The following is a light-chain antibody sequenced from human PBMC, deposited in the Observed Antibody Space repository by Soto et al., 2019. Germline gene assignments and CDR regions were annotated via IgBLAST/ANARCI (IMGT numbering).Light chain of an antibody. J-gene: IGLJ3*02. CDR1: SSNIGAGYD. Sequence: QPVLTQPPSVSGAPGQRVTISCIGSSSNIGAGYDVHWYQQLPGTAPKLLIYGNSNRPSGVPDRFSGSKSGTSASLAITGLQAEDEADYYCQSYDSSLSGWVFGGGTKVTVL. CDR2: GNS. CDR3: QSYDSSLSGWV. V-gene: IGLV1-40*01.